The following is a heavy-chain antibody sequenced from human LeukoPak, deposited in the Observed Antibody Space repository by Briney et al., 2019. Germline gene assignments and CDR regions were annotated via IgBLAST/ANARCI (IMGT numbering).Heavy chain of an antibody. CDR1: GFTFSSYA. CDR2: ISGSGSGGST. J-gene: IGHJ4*02. D-gene: IGHD6-19*01. V-gene: IGHV3-23*01. Sequence: QTGGSLRLSCAASGFTFSSYAMSWVRQAPAKGLEWVSTISGSGSGGSTYYADSVKGRFTISRDNSKDTLYLQMNSLRAEDTAVYYCAKLLAVTNSYYFNYWGQGTLVTVSS. CDR3: AKLLAVTNSYYFNY.